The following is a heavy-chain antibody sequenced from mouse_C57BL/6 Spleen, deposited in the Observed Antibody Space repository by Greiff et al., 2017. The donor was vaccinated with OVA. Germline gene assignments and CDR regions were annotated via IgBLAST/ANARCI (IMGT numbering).Heavy chain of an antibody. V-gene: IGHV1-53*01. CDR1: GYTFTSYW. D-gene: IGHD2-2*01. Sequence: QVQLQQPGTELVKPGASVKLSCKASGYTFTSYWMHWVKQRPGQGLEWIGNINPSNGGTNYNEKFKSKATLTVDKSSSTAYRQLSSLTSEDSAVYYCARSRASTMVTTNWYFDVWGTGTTVTVSS. CDR2: INPSNGGT. J-gene: IGHJ1*03. CDR3: ARSRASTMVTTNWYFDV.